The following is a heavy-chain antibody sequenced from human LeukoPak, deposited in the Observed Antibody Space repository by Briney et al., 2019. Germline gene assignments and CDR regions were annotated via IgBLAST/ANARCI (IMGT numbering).Heavy chain of an antibody. D-gene: IGHD3-3*01. Sequence: ASVKVSCKASGYTFTGDYMHWVRQAPGQGLKWMGRINPNSGGTNYAQKFQGRATMTRDTSISTAYMELSRLRSDDTAVYYCARGRITIFGVVILAASPDYWGQGTLVTVSS. CDR2: INPNSGGT. V-gene: IGHV1-2*06. J-gene: IGHJ4*02. CDR3: ARGRITIFGVVILAASPDY. CDR1: GYTFTGDY.